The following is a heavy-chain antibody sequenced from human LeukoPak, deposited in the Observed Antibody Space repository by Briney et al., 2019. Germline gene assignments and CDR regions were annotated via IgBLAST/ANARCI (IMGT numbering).Heavy chain of an antibody. CDR2: IYSGGTT. D-gene: IGHD2-2*01. CDR1: GFTFSNFW. V-gene: IGHV3-66*01. CDR3: ARDACSGSGCLDF. Sequence: GGSLRLSCAASGFTFSNFWIHWVRQAPGGGLEWVSVIYSGGTTYYVDSVKGRFSISRDSSKNTVYLQMSSLRAEDTAVYYCARDACSGSGCLDFWGQGSLVTVSS. J-gene: IGHJ4*02.